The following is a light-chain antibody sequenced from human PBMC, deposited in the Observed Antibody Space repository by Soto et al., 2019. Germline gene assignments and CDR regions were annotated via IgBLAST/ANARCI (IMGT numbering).Light chain of an antibody. CDR1: QSLVYSDGNTY. CDR3: MQGISFT. J-gene: IGKJ1*01. CDR2: KVS. Sequence: IVLTQSPLSLSVTLGQPASISCRSSQSLVYSDGNTYLNWFHQRPGQSPRRLIHKVSNRDSGVPDRFSGSGSDTDFTLSISRVEADDVGVVYCMQGISFTFGQGTRVEIK. V-gene: IGKV2-30*01.